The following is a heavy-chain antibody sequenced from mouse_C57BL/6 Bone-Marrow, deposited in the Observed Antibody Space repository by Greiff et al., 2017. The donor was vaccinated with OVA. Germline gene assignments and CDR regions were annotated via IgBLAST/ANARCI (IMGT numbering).Heavy chain of an antibody. V-gene: IGHV1-7*01. Sequence: VQGVESGAELAKPGASVKLSCKASGYTFTSYWMHWVKQRPGQGLEWIGYINPSSGYTKYNQKFKDKATLTADKSSSTAYMQLSSLTSEDSAVYDYARSRTVVDYYAMDYWGQGTSVTVSS. D-gene: IGHD1-1*01. CDR2: INPSSGYT. CDR3: ARSRTVVDYYAMDY. J-gene: IGHJ4*01. CDR1: GYTFTSYW.